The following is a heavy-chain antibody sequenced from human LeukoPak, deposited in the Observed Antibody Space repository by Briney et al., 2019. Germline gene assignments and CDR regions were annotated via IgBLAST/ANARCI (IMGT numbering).Heavy chain of an antibody. Sequence: GGSLRLSCAASGFTFSSYAMHWVRQAPGKGLEWVAVISYDGSNKYYAASVKGRFTISRDNSKNTLYLQMNSLRAEDTAVYYCAKEANYYDSSGYYFWGAFDIWGQGTMVTVSS. D-gene: IGHD3-22*01. V-gene: IGHV3-30-3*01. CDR2: ISYDGSNK. J-gene: IGHJ3*02. CDR1: GFTFSSYA. CDR3: AKEANYYDSSGYYFWGAFDI.